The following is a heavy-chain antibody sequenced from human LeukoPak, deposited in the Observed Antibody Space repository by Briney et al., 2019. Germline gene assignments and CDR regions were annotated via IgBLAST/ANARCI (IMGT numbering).Heavy chain of an antibody. CDR1: GFTFSSYW. Sequence: GGSLRLSCAASGFTFSSYWMHWVRQAPGKGLVWVSRINTDGSSTSYADSVKGRFTISRDNAKNTLYLQMNSLRAEDTAVYYCARRTVSPSCIAAAGTACPAGSLLARGPYYFDYWGQGTLVTVSS. CDR2: INTDGSST. J-gene: IGHJ4*02. D-gene: IGHD6-13*01. CDR3: ARRTVSPSCIAAAGTACPAGSLLARGPYYFDY. V-gene: IGHV3-74*01.